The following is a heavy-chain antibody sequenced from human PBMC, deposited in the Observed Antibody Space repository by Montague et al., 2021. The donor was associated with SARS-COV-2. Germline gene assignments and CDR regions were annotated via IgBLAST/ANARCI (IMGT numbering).Heavy chain of an antibody. CDR1: GGSFSGDY. D-gene: IGHD3-10*01. J-gene: IGHJ6*02. V-gene: IGHV4-34*01. CDR2: INHRGST. CDR3: ARVRYYGSGTSLGMDV. Sequence: SETLSLTCAVYGGSFSGDYWSWIREPPGKGLEWSGEINHRGSTYYNPALKSRVAISVDTSKNQFSLKLSSVTAADTAVYYCARVRYYGSGTSLGMDVWGQGTTVTISS.